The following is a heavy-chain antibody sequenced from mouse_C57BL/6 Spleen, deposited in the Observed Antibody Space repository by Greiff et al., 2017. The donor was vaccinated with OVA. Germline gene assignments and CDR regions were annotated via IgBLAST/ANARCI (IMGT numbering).Heavy chain of an antibody. CDR1: GYSITSGYY. Sequence: EVQLQESGPGLVKPSQSLSLTCSVTGYSITSGYYWNWIRQFPGNKLEWMGYISYDGSNNYNPSLKNRISITRDTSKNQFFLKLNSVTTEDTATYYCAREETAQAAWFAYWGQGTLVTVSA. V-gene: IGHV3-6*01. J-gene: IGHJ3*01. CDR3: AREETAQAAWFAY. D-gene: IGHD3-2*02. CDR2: ISYDGSN.